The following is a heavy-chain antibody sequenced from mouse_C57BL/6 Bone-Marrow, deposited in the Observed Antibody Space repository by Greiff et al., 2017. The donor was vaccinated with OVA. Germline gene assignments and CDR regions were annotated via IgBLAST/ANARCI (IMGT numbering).Heavy chain of an antibody. CDR3: ARPRAYFYFDY. CDR2: ISSGSSTI. CDR1: GFTFSDYG. J-gene: IGHJ2*01. D-gene: IGHD2-10*01. V-gene: IGHV5-17*01. Sequence: EVKVVESGGGLVKPGGSLKLSCAASGFTFSDYGMHWVRQAPEKGLEWVAYISSGSSTIYYADTVKGRVTISRDNAKNTLFLQMTSLRSEDTAMYYCARPRAYFYFDYWGQGTTLTVSS.